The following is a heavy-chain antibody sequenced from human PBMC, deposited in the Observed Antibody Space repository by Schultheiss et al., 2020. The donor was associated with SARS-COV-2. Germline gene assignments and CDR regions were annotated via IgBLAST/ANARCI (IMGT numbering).Heavy chain of an antibody. J-gene: IGHJ4*02. Sequence: GGSLRLSCAASGFTFSSYAMSWVRQAPGKGLEWVSAISGSGGSTYYADSVKGRFTISRDNSKNTLYLQMNSLRAEDTAVYYCAKTYRYCSGGSCRGDLDYWGQGTLVTVSS. D-gene: IGHD2-15*01. V-gene: IGHV3-23*01. CDR2: ISGSGGST. CDR1: GFTFSSYA. CDR3: AKTYRYCSGGSCRGDLDY.